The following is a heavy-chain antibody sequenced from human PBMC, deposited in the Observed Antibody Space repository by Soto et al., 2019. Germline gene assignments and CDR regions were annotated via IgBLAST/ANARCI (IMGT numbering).Heavy chain of an antibody. Sequence: SGGSLRLSCAASGFTFTRHAMHWVRQAPGKGLECVAVISSDGRNKYYADSVKGQFTISRDNSKNTLYLQMDSLRVEDTVVYYCAREAIFGVVREYYFDYWGQGTLVTVSS. V-gene: IGHV3-30*04. CDR2: ISSDGRNK. CDR1: GFTFTRHA. J-gene: IGHJ4*02. D-gene: IGHD3-3*01. CDR3: AREAIFGVVREYYFDY.